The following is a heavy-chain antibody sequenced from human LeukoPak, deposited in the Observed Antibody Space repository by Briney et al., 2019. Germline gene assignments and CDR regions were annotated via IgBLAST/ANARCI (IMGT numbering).Heavy chain of an antibody. CDR1: GGSISSYY. J-gene: IGHJ4*02. D-gene: IGHD3-10*01. CDR3: ARVQGSPYGSGSYYFDY. CDR2: IYYSGST. V-gene: IGHV4-59*08. Sequence: PSEALSLTCTVSGGSISSYYWSWIRQPPGKGREGFGYIYYSGSTNYNPSLKSRVTISVDTSKNQFSLKLSSVTAEDTAVYYCARVQGSPYGSGSYYFDYWGQGTLVTVSS.